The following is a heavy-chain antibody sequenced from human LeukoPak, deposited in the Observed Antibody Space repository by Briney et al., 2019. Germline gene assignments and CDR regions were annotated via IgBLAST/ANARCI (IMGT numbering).Heavy chain of an antibody. D-gene: IGHD3-10*01. CDR2: IYYSGST. CDR3: ARGTYYYGSGRQYYFDY. J-gene: IGHJ4*02. CDR1: GGPISSGGYY. V-gene: IGHV4-31*03. Sequence: SQTLSLTCTVSGGPISSGGYYWSWIRQHPGKGLEWIGYIYYSGSTYYNPSLKSRVTISVDTSKNQFSLKLSSVTAADTAVYYCARGTYYYGSGRQYYFDYWGQGTLVTVSS.